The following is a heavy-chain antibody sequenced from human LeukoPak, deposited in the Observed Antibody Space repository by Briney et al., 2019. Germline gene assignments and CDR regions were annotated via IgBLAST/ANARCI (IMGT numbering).Heavy chain of an antibody. CDR2: IYYSGST. CDR1: VGSIAGRGGY. Sequence: PSETLSLTCTVAVGSIAGRGGYSSWIRQHPGKGLEWIGYIYYSGSTYYNPSLKSRVTISVDTSKNQFSLKLSSVTAADTAVYYCARKYYPSSGYSLDYWGQGTLVTVSS. V-gene: IGHV4-31*03. J-gene: IGHJ4*02. D-gene: IGHD3-22*01. CDR3: ARKYYPSSGYSLDY.